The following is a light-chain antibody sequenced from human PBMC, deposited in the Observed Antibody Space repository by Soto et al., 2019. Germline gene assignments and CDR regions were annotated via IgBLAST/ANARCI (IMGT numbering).Light chain of an antibody. CDR1: HRISNSY. Sequence: EIVLTQSPGTLSLSPGERATLSCRARHRISNSYLSWYQQKPGQAPRPLLYDASSRATGIPDRVSGSGSGTDLTLTISRLEHEDFALYYCQQHDILTITFGQGTGLEI. CDR2: DAS. J-gene: IGKJ5*01. CDR3: QQHDILTIT. V-gene: IGKV3-20*01.